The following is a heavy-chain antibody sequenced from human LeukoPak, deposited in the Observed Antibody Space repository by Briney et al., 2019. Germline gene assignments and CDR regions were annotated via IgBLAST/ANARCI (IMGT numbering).Heavy chain of an antibody. V-gene: IGHV1-3*01. CDR1: GYTFTSYA. D-gene: IGHD3-22*01. Sequence: ASVKVSCKASGYTFTSYAMHWVRQAPGQRLEWMGWINAGNGNTKYSQKFQGRVTITRVTSASTAYMELSSLRSEDTAVYYCARDLIYYDSSGYRGEYYFDYWGQGTLVTVSS. CDR3: ARDLIYYDSSGYRGEYYFDY. J-gene: IGHJ4*02. CDR2: INAGNGNT.